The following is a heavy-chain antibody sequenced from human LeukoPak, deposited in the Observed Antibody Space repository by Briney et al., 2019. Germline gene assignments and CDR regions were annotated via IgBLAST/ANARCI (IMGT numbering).Heavy chain of an antibody. J-gene: IGHJ6*02. CDR3: ARDRVRYCGGDCSSYYYYGMDV. CDR1: GFTFSSYG. CDR2: ISYDGSNK. D-gene: IGHD2-21*02. V-gene: IGHV3-30*03. Sequence: PGRSLRLSCAASGFTFSSYGMHWVRQAPGKGLEWVAVISYDGSNKYYADSVKGRFTISRDNSKNTLYLQMNSLRAEDTAVYYCARDRVRYCGGDCSSYYYYGMDVWGQGTTVTVSS.